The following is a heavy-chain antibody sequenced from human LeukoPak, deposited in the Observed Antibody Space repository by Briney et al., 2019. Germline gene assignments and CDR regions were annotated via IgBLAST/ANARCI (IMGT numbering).Heavy chain of an antibody. J-gene: IGHJ3*02. V-gene: IGHV4-34*01. CDR3: ARDGDRFGDNDAFDI. D-gene: IGHD3-10*01. CDR2: INHSGST. Sequence: SETLSLTCAVYGGSFSGYYWSWIRQPPGKGLEWIGEINHSGSTNYNPSLESRVTISVDTSKNQFSLQLNSVTPEDTAVYYCARDGDRFGDNDAFDIWGQGTMVTVSS. CDR1: GGSFSGYY.